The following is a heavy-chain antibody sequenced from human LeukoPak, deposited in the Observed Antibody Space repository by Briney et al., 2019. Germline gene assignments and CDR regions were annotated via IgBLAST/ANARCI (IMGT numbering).Heavy chain of an antibody. V-gene: IGHV3-7*01. Sequence: GGSLRLSCVASGITFSRHWMKWVRQAPGKGLEWVANIKQDGSEKFYVDSVKGRFTISRDNAKNSLYLQMTSLRPEDTALYYSAGGTGWLIDSWGQGTLVTVSS. CDR2: IKQDGSEK. D-gene: IGHD3-9*01. CDR3: AGGTGWLIDS. CDR1: GITFSRHW. J-gene: IGHJ4*02.